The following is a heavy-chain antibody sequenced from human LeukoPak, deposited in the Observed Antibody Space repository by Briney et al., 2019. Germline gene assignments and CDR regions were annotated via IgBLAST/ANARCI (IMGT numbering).Heavy chain of an antibody. V-gene: IGHV4-31*03. D-gene: IGHD7-27*01. Sequence: SETLSLTCNVSGGSISDDGYYWSWIRQHPGKGLEWLGYIYYSGSTYYNPSLKSRVTLSVDTSKSQFSLRLISVTAADTAVYYCARDLTGDQFFDPWGQGTLVTVSS. J-gene: IGHJ5*02. CDR2: IYYSGST. CDR3: ARDLTGDQFFDP. CDR1: GGSISDDGYY.